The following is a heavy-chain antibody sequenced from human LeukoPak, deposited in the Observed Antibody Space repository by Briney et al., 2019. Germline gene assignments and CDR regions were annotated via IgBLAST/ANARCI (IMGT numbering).Heavy chain of an antibody. CDR2: IIPILGIA. J-gene: IGHJ4*02. D-gene: IGHD4-11*01. CDR3: ARGLPTRFPDGEVLGDYFDY. V-gene: IGHV1-69*02. CDR1: GGTFSSYT. Sequence: GSSVKVSCKASGGTFSSYTISWVRQAPGQGLEWMGRIIPILGIANYAQKFQGRVTITADKSTSTAYMELSSLRSEDTAVYYCARGLPTRFPDGEVLGDYFDYWGQGTLVTVSS.